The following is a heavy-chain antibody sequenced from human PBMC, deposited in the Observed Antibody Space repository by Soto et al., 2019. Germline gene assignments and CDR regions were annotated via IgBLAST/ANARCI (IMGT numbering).Heavy chain of an antibody. J-gene: IGHJ4*02. Sequence: SETLSLTCTVSGGSISSGGYYWSWIRQHPGKGLEWIGYIYHSGSTYYNPSLKSRVTISVDRSKNQFSLKLSSVPAADTSVYYCASSHAGAHITAAVHWGQGTLVTVSS. CDR2: IYHSGST. CDR1: GGSISSGGYY. V-gene: IGHV4-30-2*01. CDR3: ASSHAGAHITAAVH. D-gene: IGHD6-13*01.